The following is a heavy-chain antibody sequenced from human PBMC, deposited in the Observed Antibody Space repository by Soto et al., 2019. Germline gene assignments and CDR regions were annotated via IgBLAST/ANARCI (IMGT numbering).Heavy chain of an antibody. V-gene: IGHV4-59*01. CDR1: GGSINSFY. D-gene: IGHD6-19*01. J-gene: IGHJ4*02. CDR3: GRDGWSLDS. CDR2: IHYTGST. Sequence: SETLSLTCSVLGGSINSFYWSWIRQPPGKGLEWVGYIHYTGSTNYNPSLKSRLTISVDTSKNQFSLKLSSVTAADTAVYYCGRDGWSLDSWGPGILVTVSS.